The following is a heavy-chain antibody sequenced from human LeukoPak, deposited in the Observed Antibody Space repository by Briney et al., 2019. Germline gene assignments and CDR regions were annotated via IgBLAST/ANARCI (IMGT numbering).Heavy chain of an antibody. Sequence: ASVTVSCTASGYTFTSYAMHWVRQAPGQRLEWMGWINAGNGNTKHSQKFQGRVTITRDTSASTAYMELSSLRSEDTAVYYCARLGDIVGDAFDIWGQGTMVTVSS. V-gene: IGHV1-3*01. CDR2: INAGNGNT. CDR1: GYTFTSYA. J-gene: IGHJ3*02. D-gene: IGHD5-12*01. CDR3: ARLGDIVGDAFDI.